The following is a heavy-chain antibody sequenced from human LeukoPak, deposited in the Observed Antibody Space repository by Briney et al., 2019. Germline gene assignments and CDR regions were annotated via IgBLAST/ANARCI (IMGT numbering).Heavy chain of an antibody. CDR3: ARPYYYDSRIDP. CDR2: MYYSGST. J-gene: IGHJ5*02. D-gene: IGHD3-22*01. V-gene: IGHV4-30-4*01. Sequence: SQTLSLTCTVSGGSISSGDYYWSWIRQPPGKGLEWIAYMYYSGSTYYNPSLRSRVTMSADTSKNQLSLKLSSVTAADTAVYYRARPYYYDSRIDPWGQGILVTVSS. CDR1: GGSISSGDYY.